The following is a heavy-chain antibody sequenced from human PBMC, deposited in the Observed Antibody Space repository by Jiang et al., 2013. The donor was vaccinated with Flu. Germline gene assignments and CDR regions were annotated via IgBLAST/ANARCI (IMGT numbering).Heavy chain of an antibody. CDR3: AITYSSGRPRRFDY. CDR1: GGSISSSSYY. D-gene: IGHD6-19*01. V-gene: IGHV4-39*07. CDR2: IYYSGST. J-gene: IGHJ4*02. Sequence: GLVKPSETLSLTCTVSGGSISSSSYYWGWIRQPPGKGLEWIGSIYYSGSTYYNPSLKSRVTISVDTSKNQFSLKLSSVTAADTAVYYCAITYSSGRPRRFDYWGQGTLVTVSS.